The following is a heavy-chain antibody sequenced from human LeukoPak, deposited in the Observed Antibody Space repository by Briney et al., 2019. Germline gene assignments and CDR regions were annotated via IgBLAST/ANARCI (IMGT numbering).Heavy chain of an antibody. V-gene: IGHV4-4*07. CDR1: GGSISSYY. J-gene: IGHJ3*02. D-gene: IGHD3-10*01. CDR2: IYTSGST. CDR3: ARITMPYAFDI. Sequence: PSETLSLTCTVSGGSISSYYWSWIRQPAGEGLEWIGRIYTSGSTNYNPSLKSRVTISVDTSKNQFSLKLSSVTAADTAVYYCARITMPYAFDIWGQGTMVTVSS.